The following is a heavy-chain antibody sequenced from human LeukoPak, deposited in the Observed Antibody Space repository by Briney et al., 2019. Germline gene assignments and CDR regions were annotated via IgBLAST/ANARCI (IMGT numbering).Heavy chain of an antibody. CDR2: ISWDGGST. CDR3: AKGADSSGSDAFDI. Sequence: GGSLRLSCAASGFTFDDYAMHWVRQAPGKGLEWVSLISWDGGSTYYADSVKGRFTISRDNSKNSLYLQMNSLRAEDTALYYCAKGADSSGSDAFDIWGQGTMVTVSS. V-gene: IGHV3-43D*03. CDR1: GFTFDDYA. D-gene: IGHD3-22*01. J-gene: IGHJ3*02.